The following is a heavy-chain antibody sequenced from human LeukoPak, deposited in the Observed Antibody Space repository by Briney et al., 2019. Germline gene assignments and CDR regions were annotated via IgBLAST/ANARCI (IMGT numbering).Heavy chain of an antibody. CDR3: ATVFGESDSSSWQYYFDY. CDR2: ISAYNGNT. Sequence: ASVKVSCKASGYTFTNYGISWVRQAPGQGLEWMGWISAYNGNTDYAQKFQGRVTMTTDTSTSADTSTSTAYMEMRSLRSDDTAVYYCATVFGESDSSSWQYYFDYWGQGTLVTVSS. J-gene: IGHJ4*02. V-gene: IGHV1-18*01. CDR1: GYTFTNYG. D-gene: IGHD6-13*01.